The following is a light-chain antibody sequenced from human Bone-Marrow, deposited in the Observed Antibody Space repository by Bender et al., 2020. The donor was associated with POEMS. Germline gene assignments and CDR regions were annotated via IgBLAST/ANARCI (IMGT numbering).Light chain of an antibody. CDR2: QDR. V-gene: IGLV6-57*03. CDR3: QSYDHDNHAI. CDR1: SGNIASTY. Sequence: NFMLTQPHSVSESPGKTVTISCTRSSGNIASTYVQWYQQRPGSAPTTVIFQDRQRPSGIFDRFSGSVDSSSNSASLTISGLKTEDEADYYCQSYDHDNHAIFGGGTKLTVL. J-gene: IGLJ2*01.